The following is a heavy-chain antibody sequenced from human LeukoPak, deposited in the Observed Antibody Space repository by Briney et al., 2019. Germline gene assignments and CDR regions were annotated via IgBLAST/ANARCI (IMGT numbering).Heavy chain of an antibody. CDR1: GFTSSSYG. CDR3: RGWLNPMDV. Sequence: PGGSLRLSCVTSGFTSSSYGMHWVRQVPGKGLEWVAVISYDAESNYHVDSVKGRFTISRDNAKNSLYLQMNSLRAEDTAVYYCRGWLNPMDVWGKGTTVTVSS. CDR2: ISYDAESN. J-gene: IGHJ6*03. D-gene: IGHD3-9*01. V-gene: IGHV3-30*03.